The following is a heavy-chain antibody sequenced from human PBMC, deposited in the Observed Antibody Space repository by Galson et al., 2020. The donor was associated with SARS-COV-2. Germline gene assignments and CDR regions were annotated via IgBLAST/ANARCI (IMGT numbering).Heavy chain of an antibody. D-gene: IGHD2-8*02. V-gene: IGHV3-48*04. CDR2: ISTSSNTI. CDR3: ARERIFSTGWPD. J-gene: IGHJ4*02. Sequence: GGSLRLSCAASGFSFDSYSMNWVRQAPGRAPEWLAYISTSSNTIYYADSVRGRFTISRDNAKNSLFLQMNNLKAEDTAVYYCARERIFSTGWPDWGQGTQVTVSP. CDR1: GFSFDSYS.